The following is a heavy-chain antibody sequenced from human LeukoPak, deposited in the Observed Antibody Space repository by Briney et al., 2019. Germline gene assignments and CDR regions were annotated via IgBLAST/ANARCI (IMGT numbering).Heavy chain of an antibody. J-gene: IGHJ3*02. Sequence: ASVKASCKASGYTFTSYDINWVRQATGQGLEWMGWMNPNSGNTGYAQKFQGRVTITRNTSISTAYMELSSLRSEDTAVYYCARGPYYYDSSSRRQFDIWGQGTMVTVSS. D-gene: IGHD3-22*01. CDR1: GYTFTSYD. V-gene: IGHV1-8*03. CDR3: ARGPYYYDSSSRRQFDI. CDR2: MNPNSGNT.